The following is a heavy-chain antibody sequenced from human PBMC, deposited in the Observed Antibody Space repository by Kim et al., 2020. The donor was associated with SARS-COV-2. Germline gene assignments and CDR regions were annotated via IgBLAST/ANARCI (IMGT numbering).Heavy chain of an antibody. J-gene: IGHJ4*02. CDR3: ARNSGYDYGHHDY. CDR2: IIPIFGTT. D-gene: IGHD5-12*01. V-gene: IGHV1-69*13. CDR1: GGTFSSYA. Sequence: SVKVSCKASGGTFSSYAISWVRQAPGQGLEWMGGIIPIFGTTNYAQKFQGRVTLTADESTSTAYMERSSLRSEDTAVYYCARNSGYDYGHHDYWGQGTLITVSS.